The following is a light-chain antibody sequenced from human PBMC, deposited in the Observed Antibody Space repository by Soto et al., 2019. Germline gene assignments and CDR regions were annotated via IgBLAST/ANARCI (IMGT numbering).Light chain of an antibody. CDR2: GAS. CDR1: QSVSSSY. CDR3: QQYDSSLGLT. V-gene: IGKV3-20*01. J-gene: IGKJ4*01. Sequence: EIVLTQSPGTLSLSPGERAPLSCRASQSVSSSYLAGYQRKPGQAPRLLIYGASSRATGIPDRFSGSGSGTDFTLTISRLEPEDFAVYYCQQYDSSLGLTFGGGIKVEMK.